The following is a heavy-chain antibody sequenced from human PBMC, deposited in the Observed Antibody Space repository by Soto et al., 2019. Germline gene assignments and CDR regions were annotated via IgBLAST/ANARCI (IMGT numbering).Heavy chain of an antibody. CDR1: GYTFTGYF. D-gene: IGHD3-10*01. CDR3: ARVIRGAYYNSPLDT. Sequence: VKVSCKASGYTFTGYFMHWVRQAPGQGLEWMGWINPYSGGADYAQSFQGRVTMTRDTSISTVYMELSRLRFDDTAVYYCARVIRGAYYNSPLDTWGQGTVVTVSS. CDR2: INPYSGGA. V-gene: IGHV1-2*02. J-gene: IGHJ5*02.